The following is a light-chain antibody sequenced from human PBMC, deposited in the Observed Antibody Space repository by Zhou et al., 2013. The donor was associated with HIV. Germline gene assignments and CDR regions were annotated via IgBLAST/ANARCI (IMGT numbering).Light chain of an antibody. CDR1: QSVNNY. J-gene: IGKJ4*01. V-gene: IGKV3-11*01. Sequence: EIVLTQSPATLSLSPGDRATLSCRASQSVNNYLAWYQQKDGQAPRLLIYQTSTRATGIPARFSGSGSGTDFTLTISSLEPEDFAVYYCQQRNTWPLTFGGGTKVEIK. CDR3: QQRNTWPLT. CDR2: QTS.